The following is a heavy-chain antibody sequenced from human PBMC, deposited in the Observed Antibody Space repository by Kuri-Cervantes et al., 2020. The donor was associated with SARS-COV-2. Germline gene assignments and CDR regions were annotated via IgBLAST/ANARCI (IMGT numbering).Heavy chain of an antibody. D-gene: IGHD3-22*01. V-gene: IGHV3-30*18. CDR3: AKALGGYFGY. Sequence: GESLKISCAASGFTLSRYGMHWVSQAPGKGLEWVAVISYDGSNKYYADSVKGRFTISRDNSKNTLYLQMNSLRAEDTAVYYFAKALGGYFGYWGQGTLVTVSS. CDR2: ISYDGSNK. CDR1: GFTLSRYG. J-gene: IGHJ4*02.